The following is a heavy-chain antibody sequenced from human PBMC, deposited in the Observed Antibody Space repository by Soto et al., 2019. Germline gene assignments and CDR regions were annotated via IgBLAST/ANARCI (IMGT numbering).Heavy chain of an antibody. V-gene: IGHV4-39*07. CDR1: GGSISSSSYY. J-gene: IGHJ6*04. CDR3: ARAESVLMVYAMERHMDV. Sequence: PSETLSLTCTVSGGSISSSSYYWGWIRQPPGKGLEWIGKINHSGSINYNPSLKSRVTISVDTSKNQFSLKLSSVTAADTAVYYCARAESVLMVYAMERHMDVWGKGTTVTVSS. D-gene: IGHD2-8*01. CDR2: INHSGSI.